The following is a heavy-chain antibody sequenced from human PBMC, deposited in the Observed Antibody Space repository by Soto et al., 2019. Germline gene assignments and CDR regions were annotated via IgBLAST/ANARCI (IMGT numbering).Heavy chain of an antibody. Sequence: TGGPLRLSCAAAGFSFTTYSMNWVRQAPGKGLEWISYISSSNNTIYYADSVKGRFTISRDNAKNSLYLQMNSLRAEDTAVYYCALRAGPLGGQGTLVTVSS. V-gene: IGHV3-48*01. J-gene: IGHJ4*02. CDR1: GFSFTTYS. D-gene: IGHD6-13*01. CDR2: ISSSNNTI. CDR3: ALRAGPL.